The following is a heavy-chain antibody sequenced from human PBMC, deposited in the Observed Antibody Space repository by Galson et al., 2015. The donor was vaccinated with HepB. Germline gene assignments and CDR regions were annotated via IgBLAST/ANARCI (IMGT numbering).Heavy chain of an antibody. V-gene: IGHV3-53*01. CDR2: IYSGGGT. J-gene: IGHJ6*03. CDR1: GFNVSNNY. CDR3: ARDVAYYFYYYMDV. Sequence: SLRLSCAASGFNVSNNYMSWVRQTPGKGLEWVSVIYSGGGTYYADSVKGRFTISRDNFKNTLYLQMNSLRAEDTAVYYCARDVAYYFYYYMDVWGKGTTVTVSS.